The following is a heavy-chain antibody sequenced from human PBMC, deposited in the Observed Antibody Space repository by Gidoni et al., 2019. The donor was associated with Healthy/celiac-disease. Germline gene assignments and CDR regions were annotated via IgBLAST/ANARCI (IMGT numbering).Heavy chain of an antibody. CDR1: GYRFTSYW. Sequence: EVQLVQSGAEVKQPGESLKISCKGSGYRFTSYWIGWVRQMPGKGLEWRGIIYPGDSDTRYSPSFQGQVTISADKSISTAYLQWSSLKASDTAMYYCARLRGSGIQLWLMDYWGQGTLVTVSS. CDR2: IYPGDSDT. D-gene: IGHD5-18*01. CDR3: ARLRGSGIQLWLMDY. J-gene: IGHJ4*02. V-gene: IGHV5-51*03.